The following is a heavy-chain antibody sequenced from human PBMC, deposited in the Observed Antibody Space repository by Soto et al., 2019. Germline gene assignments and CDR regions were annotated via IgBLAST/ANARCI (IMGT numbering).Heavy chain of an antibody. J-gene: IGHJ4*02. CDR1: GFSVKSYA. Sequence: GGYLRLSCAASGFSVKSYAMSWLRQAPGKGLEWVSVLSGSGIGKEYADSVKGRFTISRDNSRNTLYLQMTGLRVEDTAVYYCAKDRYCSATSWQDFGSCGQGTLVTGST. V-gene: IGHV3-23*01. CDR2: LSGSGIGK. CDR3: AKDRYCSATSWQDFGS. D-gene: IGHD2-2*01.